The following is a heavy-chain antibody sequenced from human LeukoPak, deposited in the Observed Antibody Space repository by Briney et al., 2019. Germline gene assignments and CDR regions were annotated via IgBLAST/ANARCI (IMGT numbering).Heavy chain of an antibody. CDR3: ARALFVDYGDDY. V-gene: IGHV3-23*01. Sequence: GGSLRLSCAASGFTFTSYAMSWVRQAPGKGGGWVSGISGRDGSTYYADSVRGRFTISRDNSKNTLYLQMNSLRAEDTAVYYCARALFVDYGDDYWGQGTLVTVSS. CDR1: GFTFTSYA. D-gene: IGHD4-17*01. CDR2: ISGRDGST. J-gene: IGHJ4*02.